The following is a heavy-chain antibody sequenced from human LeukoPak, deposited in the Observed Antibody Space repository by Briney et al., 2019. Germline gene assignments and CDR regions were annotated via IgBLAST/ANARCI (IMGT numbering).Heavy chain of an antibody. J-gene: IGHJ4*02. Sequence: SETLSLTCTVSGGSIGSYYWSWIRQPAGKGLEWIGRLYASGTTYYTPSLKSRVTMSVDTSKNQFSLKLRSVTAADTAIYYCAKGRGSGTYHSGLFDFWGQGTPVTVSS. CDR2: LYASGTT. CDR3: AKGRGSGTYHSGLFDF. V-gene: IGHV4-4*07. D-gene: IGHD3-10*01. CDR1: GGSIGSYY.